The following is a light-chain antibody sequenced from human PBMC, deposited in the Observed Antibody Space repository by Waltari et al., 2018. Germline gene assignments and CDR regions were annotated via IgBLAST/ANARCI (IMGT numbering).Light chain of an antibody. CDR2: EGS. CDR3: CSYAGAV. V-gene: IGLV2-23*01. J-gene: IGLJ3*02. Sequence: QSALTQPASVSGSPGQSITISCTGTSSGVGSYNLVSWHQQHPGKAPKLMIYEGSKRPSGVSKRFSGSKSGNTASLTISGLQAEDEADYYCCSYAGAVFGGGTKLTIL. CDR1: SSGVGSYNL.